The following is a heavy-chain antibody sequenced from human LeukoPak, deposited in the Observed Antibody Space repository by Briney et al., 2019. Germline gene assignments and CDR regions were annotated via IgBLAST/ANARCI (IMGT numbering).Heavy chain of an antibody. Sequence: GGSLRLSCAASGFTFSNYAMSWVRQAPGKGLEWVSAISGGGGSTYYADSVRGRFTISRDNSKNTLYLQMNSLRAEDTAAFYCAKSVSYYYDTSGYYDYWGQGTLVTVSS. D-gene: IGHD3-22*01. V-gene: IGHV3-23*01. CDR3: AKSVSYYYDTSGYYDY. J-gene: IGHJ4*02. CDR2: ISGGGGST. CDR1: GFTFSNYA.